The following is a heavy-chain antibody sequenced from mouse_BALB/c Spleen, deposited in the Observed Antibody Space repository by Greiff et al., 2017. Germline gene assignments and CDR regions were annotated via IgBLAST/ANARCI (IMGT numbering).Heavy chain of an antibody. CDR3: AFYGNYDSV. J-gene: IGHJ1*01. CDR1: GFTFSSYA. V-gene: IGHV5-9-4*01. CDR2: ISSGGSYT. D-gene: IGHD2-1*01. Sequence: EVQRVESGGGLVKPGGSLKLSCAASGFTFSSYAMSWVRQSPEKRLEWVAEISSGGSYTYYPDTVTGRFTISRDNAKNTLYLEMSILRSEDTAMYYCAFYGNYDSVWGAGTTVTVSS.